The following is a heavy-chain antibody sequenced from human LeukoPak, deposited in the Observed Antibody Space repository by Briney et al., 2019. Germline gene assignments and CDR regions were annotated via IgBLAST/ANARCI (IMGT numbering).Heavy chain of an antibody. Sequence: GSLELSLVASGFTFSEAWMGWVRPAPGKGLEWVGRIKSKIDGGTIDYGAPVKGRFTISRDDSRNTLYLQMNSLKTEDTAVYYCTTRRQDGCWGQGTLVTVS. CDR2: IKSKIDGGTI. V-gene: IGHV3-15*01. J-gene: IGHJ4*02. CDR3: TTRRQDGC. D-gene: IGHD6-25*01. CDR1: GFTFSEAW.